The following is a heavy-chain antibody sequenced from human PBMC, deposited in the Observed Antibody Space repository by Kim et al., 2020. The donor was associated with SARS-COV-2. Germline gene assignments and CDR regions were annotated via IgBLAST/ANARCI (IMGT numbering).Heavy chain of an antibody. V-gene: IGHV3-9*01. J-gene: IGHJ4*02. Sequence: GGSLRLSCAASGFTFDDYAMHWVRQAPGKGLEWVSGISWNSGSIGYADSVKGRFTISRDNAKNSLYLQMNSLRAEDTALYYCAKGPTGVAGVYWGQGTLVTVSS. CDR2: ISWNSGSI. CDR3: AKGPTGVAGVY. CDR1: GFTFDDYA. D-gene: IGHD3-3*01.